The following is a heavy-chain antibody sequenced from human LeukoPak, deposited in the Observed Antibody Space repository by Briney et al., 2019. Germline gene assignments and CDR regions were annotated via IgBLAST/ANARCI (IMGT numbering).Heavy chain of an antibody. V-gene: IGHV3-23*01. Sequence: PGGSLRLSCAASGFTFSSYAMSWVRQAPGKGLEWVSAISGSGGSTYYADSVKGRFTISRDNSKNTLYLQMNSLRAEDTAVYYCARSHPTNCGGDCYSWFDYYYYSGMDVWGQGTTVTVSS. D-gene: IGHD2-21*02. CDR1: GFTFSSYA. CDR2: ISGSGGST. J-gene: IGHJ6*02. CDR3: ARSHPTNCGGDCYSWFDYYYYSGMDV.